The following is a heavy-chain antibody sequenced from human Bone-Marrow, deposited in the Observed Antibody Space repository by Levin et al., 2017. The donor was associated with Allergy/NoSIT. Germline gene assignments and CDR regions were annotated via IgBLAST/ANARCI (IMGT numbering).Heavy chain of an antibody. CDR3: ARGSGFGGGGSCGRLFDF. J-gene: IGHJ4*02. Sequence: GGSLRLSCAASGLTFDDYYMSWIRQAPGKGLEWVSSISGSGKIIYYGDSVKGRFTISRDNAKNSLYLQMNSLRVEDTAVYHCARGSGFGGGGSCGRLFDFWGQGTLVTVSS. CDR2: ISGSGKII. CDR1: GLTFDDYY. V-gene: IGHV3-11*01. D-gene: IGHD2-15*01.